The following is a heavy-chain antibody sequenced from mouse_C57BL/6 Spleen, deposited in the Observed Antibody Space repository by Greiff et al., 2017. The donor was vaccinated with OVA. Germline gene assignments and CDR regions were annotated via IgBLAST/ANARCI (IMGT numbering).Heavy chain of an antibody. Sequence: VQLKQSGPELVKPGASVKISCKASGYTFTDYYMNWVKQSHGKSLEWIGDINPNNGGTSYNQKFKGKATLTVDKSSSTAYMELRSLTSEDSAVYYCARRYSNYWYFDVWGTGTTVTVSS. CDR3: ARRYSNYWYFDV. CDR1: GYTFTDYY. D-gene: IGHD2-5*01. V-gene: IGHV1-26*01. CDR2: INPNNGGT. J-gene: IGHJ1*03.